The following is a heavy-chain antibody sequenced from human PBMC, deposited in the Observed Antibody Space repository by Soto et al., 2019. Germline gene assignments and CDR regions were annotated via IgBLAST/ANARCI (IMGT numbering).Heavy chain of an antibody. CDR1: GGTFSSYA. J-gene: IGHJ4*02. CDR3: ASESLDGSKKNYFDY. CDR2: IIPIFGTA. V-gene: IGHV1-69*01. D-gene: IGHD3-3*02. Sequence: QVQLVQSGAEVKKPGSSVKVSCKASGGTFSSYAISWVRQAPGQGLEWMGGIIPIFGTANYAQKFQGRVTITANESTSTAYMELSSLRSEDTAVYYCASESLDGSKKNYFDYWGQGTLVTVSS.